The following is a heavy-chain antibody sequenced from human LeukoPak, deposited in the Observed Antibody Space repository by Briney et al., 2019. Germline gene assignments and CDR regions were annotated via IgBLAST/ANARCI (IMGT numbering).Heavy chain of an antibody. CDR1: DFPFIDYT. V-gene: IGHV3-30*04. J-gene: IGHJ4*02. Sequence: GSLRLSCAASDFPFIDYTMHWVRQAPGKGLEWVAGIPYDGSQNSYADSVKGRFSISRDNSKSALYLQLSSLRPEDTAVYYCTREGRFKAQHLFDYWGQGTMVTVSS. CDR3: TREGRFKAQHLFDY. CDR2: IPYDGSQN. D-gene: IGHD2-2*01.